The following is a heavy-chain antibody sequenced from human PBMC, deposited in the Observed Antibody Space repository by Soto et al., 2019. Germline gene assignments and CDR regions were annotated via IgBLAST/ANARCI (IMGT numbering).Heavy chain of an antibody. V-gene: IGHV3-23*01. CDR2: ISAGGDGT. CDR3: AKDESTRAYCTTSCPLDQ. CDR1: GFTFSIYG. D-gene: IGHD2-2*01. Sequence: GGSLRLSCAASGFTFSIYGMSWVRQAPGKGLEWVSAISAGGDGTYYADSVKGRFTISRDNSKDTLYLQMNSLRADDTALYYCAKDESTRAYCTTSCPLDQWGQGTLVTVSS. J-gene: IGHJ4*02.